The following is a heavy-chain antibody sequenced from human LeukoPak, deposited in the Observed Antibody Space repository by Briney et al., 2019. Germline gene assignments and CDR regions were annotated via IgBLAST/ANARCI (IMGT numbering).Heavy chain of an antibody. Sequence: SEALSLTCSVSGGSLSSLYWSWIRQPPGKGLEWIGYIYYTGSTNYNPSLKSRVTMFVDMSKNQFSLRLSSVTAADTAVYYCARHRAYSSSSPFDYWGQGTLVTVSS. V-gene: IGHV4-59*08. CDR2: IYYTGST. J-gene: IGHJ4*02. CDR3: ARHRAYSSSSPFDY. D-gene: IGHD6-6*01. CDR1: GGSLSSLY.